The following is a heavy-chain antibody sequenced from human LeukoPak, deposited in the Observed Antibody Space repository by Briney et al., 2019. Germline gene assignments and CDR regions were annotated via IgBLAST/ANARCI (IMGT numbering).Heavy chain of an antibody. Sequence: SQTLSLTCTISGDSVSSNSDTWNWIRQSPSRGLEWLGRTYYKSKWYNDYAFSVKSRISINPDTSTNRFSLRLNSVTPDDTAVYYCSRDRVSLIRGIAMSNSGMDVWGQGTTVIVSS. J-gene: IGHJ6*02. CDR2: TYYKSKWYN. CDR3: SRDRVSLIRGIAMSNSGMDV. V-gene: IGHV6-1*01. D-gene: IGHD2-21*01. CDR1: GDSVSSNSDT.